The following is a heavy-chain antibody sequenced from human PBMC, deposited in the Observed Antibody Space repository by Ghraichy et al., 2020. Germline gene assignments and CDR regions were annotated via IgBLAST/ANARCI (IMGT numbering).Heavy chain of an antibody. J-gene: IGHJ5*02. CDR2: ISSGSSNI. CDR1: AFTFSTYS. D-gene: IGHD6-19*01. CDR3: ARVLRSGWSALWFDP. Sequence: GGSLRLSCAASAFTFSTYSMHWVRQAPGKGLEWVSYISSGSSNIYYADSVEGRFTISRDDAKNSLYLQMNSLRDEDTAVYYCARVLRSGWSALWFDPWGQGTLVTVSS. V-gene: IGHV3-48*02.